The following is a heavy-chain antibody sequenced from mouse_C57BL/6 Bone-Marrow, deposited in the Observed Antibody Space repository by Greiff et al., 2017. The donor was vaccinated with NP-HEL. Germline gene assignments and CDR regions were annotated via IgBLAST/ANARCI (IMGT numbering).Heavy chain of an antibody. CDR2: ISNGGGST. J-gene: IGHJ3*01. CDR3: ARHEGWGFAY. V-gene: IGHV5-12*01. Sequence: EVQRVESGGGLVQPGGSLKLSCAASGFTFSDYYMYWVRQTPEKRLEWVAYISNGGGSTYYPDTVKGRFTISRDNAKNTLYLQMSRLKSEDTAMYYCARHEGWGFAYWGQGTLVTVSA. CDR1: GFTFSDYY. D-gene: IGHD2-3*01.